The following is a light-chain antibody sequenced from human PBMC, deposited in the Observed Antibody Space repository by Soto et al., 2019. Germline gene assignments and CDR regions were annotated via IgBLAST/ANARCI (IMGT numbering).Light chain of an antibody. CDR2: ENN. J-gene: IGLJ1*01. CDR3: GTWGDV. Sequence: QSVLTHPPSVSAAPGQKVTISCSGSSSNIGNNYVSWYQQLPGTAPKLLIYENNKRPSGIPDRFSGSKSGTSATLGITGLQTGDEADYYCGTWGDVFGTGTKVTVL. V-gene: IGLV1-51*02. CDR1: SSNIGNNY.